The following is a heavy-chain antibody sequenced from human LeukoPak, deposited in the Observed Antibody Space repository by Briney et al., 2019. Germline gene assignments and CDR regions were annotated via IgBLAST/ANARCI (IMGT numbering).Heavy chain of an antibody. CDR3: ARDMERSFWYFDL. D-gene: IGHD3-10*01. CDR1: GFSFSGYE. V-gene: IGHV3-48*03. Sequence: PGRSLRLSCAASGFSFSGYEMNWVRQAPGKGLEWVSYISSTSITMYYADSVKGRFTISRDNAKNSLYLQMNSLRAEDTAVYYCARDMERSFWYFDLWGRGTLVTVSS. CDR2: ISSTSITM. J-gene: IGHJ2*01.